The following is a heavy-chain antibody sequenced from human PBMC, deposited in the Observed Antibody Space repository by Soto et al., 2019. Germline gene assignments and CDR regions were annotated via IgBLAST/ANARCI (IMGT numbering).Heavy chain of an antibody. V-gene: IGHV3-30-3*01. D-gene: IGHD3-22*01. CDR3: ARDIDYYDSSGYPDY. Sequence: GGSLRLSCAASGFTFSSYAMHWVRRAPGKGLEWVAVISYDGSNKYYADSVKGRFTISRDNSKNALYLQMNSLRAEDTAVYYCARDIDYYDSSGYPDYWGQGTLVTVSS. CDR1: GFTFSSYA. J-gene: IGHJ4*02. CDR2: ISYDGSNK.